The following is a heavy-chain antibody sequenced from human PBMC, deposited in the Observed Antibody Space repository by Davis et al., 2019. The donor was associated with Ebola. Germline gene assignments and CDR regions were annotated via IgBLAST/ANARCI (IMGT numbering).Heavy chain of an antibody. CDR2: IYPGDSET. CDR1: GYRFTNYW. Sequence: GESLKISCKGSGYRFTNYWIGWVRQMPGRGLEWMGIIYPGDSETIYSPSFQGQVTISADKSASTAYLQWSSLKASDTAMYYCARQGYCNSTSCNNWFDPWGQGTLVTVSS. CDR3: ARQGYCNSTSCNNWFDP. V-gene: IGHV5-51*01. D-gene: IGHD2-2*01. J-gene: IGHJ5*02.